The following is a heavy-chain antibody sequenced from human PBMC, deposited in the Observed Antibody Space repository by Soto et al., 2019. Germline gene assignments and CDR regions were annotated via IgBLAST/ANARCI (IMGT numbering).Heavy chain of an antibody. Sequence: GESLKISCKGSGYTFSTYWIGWVRQMPGKGLEWMGIIYPGDSDTRYSPSFQGQVTISADKSISTAYLQWSSLKASDTAMYYCARGFGSGIYYYPAPTAYFDYWGHGTLVTVSS. V-gene: IGHV5-51*01. CDR2: IYPGDSDT. D-gene: IGHD3-10*01. J-gene: IGHJ4*01. CDR1: GYTFSTYW. CDR3: ARGFGSGIYYYPAPTAYFDY.